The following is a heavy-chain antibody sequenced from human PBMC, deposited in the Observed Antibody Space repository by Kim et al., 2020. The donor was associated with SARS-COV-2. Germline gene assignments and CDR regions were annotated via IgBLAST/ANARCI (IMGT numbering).Heavy chain of an antibody. Sequence: GGPPRLSCAASGFNFSSHVMHWVRQAPGKGLEWVALTSYDERSKFYAGSVKGRFTISRDNSKNVLFLQMDSVRGEDTAVYYCAKESDAFDIWGQGTMVTV. CDR3: AKESDAFDI. CDR1: GFNFSSHV. CDR2: TSYDERSK. V-gene: IGHV3-30*18. J-gene: IGHJ3*02.